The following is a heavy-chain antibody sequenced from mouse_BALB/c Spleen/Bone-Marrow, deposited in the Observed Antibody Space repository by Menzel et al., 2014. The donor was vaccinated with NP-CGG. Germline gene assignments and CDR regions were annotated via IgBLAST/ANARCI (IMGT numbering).Heavy chain of an antibody. V-gene: IGHV14-4*02. D-gene: IGHD1-2*01. CDR2: IDPENGDT. J-gene: IGHJ3*01. CDR1: GFNIKDYY. CDR3: NSQNGGNGAGFAY. Sequence: EVQLQQSGAELVRSGASVKLSCTASGFNIKDYYMHWVKQRPEQGLEWIGWIDPENGDTEYAPKFQGKATMTADTSSNTASLQLSILTSEATAVYFCNSQNGGNGAGFAYWGQGTPVTVSA.